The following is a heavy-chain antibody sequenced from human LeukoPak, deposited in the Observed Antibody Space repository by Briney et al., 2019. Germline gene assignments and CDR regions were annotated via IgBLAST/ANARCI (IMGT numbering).Heavy chain of an antibody. Sequence: PSETLSLTCTVSGGSISSSSYYWGWIRQPQGKGLEWMGNIYYSGSTHYNPSLKSRVSISVDTSKNQFSLKLSSVTAADTAVYYCARVTTVTTVYFDYWGQGTLVTVSS. CDR1: GGSISSSSYY. V-gene: IGHV4-39*01. J-gene: IGHJ4*02. CDR2: IYYSGST. CDR3: ARVTTVTTVYFDY. D-gene: IGHD4-11*01.